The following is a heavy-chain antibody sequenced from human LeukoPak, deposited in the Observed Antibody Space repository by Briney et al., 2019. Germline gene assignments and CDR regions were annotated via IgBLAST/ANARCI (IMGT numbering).Heavy chain of an antibody. J-gene: IGHJ3*02. Sequence: GGSLRLSCAASGFTLSSYWMSWVRQAPGKGLEWVANIKEDGSEKYYVDSMKGRFTISRDNAQNSVYLHMNSLTAEDTALYYCARDWVAGVPFDAFDIWGQGTMVSVSS. CDR2: IKEDGSEK. D-gene: IGHD3-10*01. CDR3: ARDWVAGVPFDAFDI. V-gene: IGHV3-7*03. CDR1: GFTLSSYW.